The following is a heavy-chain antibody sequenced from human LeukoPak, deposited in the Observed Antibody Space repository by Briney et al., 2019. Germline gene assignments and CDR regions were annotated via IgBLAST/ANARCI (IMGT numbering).Heavy chain of an antibody. V-gene: IGHV1-24*01. CDR2: VDPEDGET. CDR3: ATHFDSSGPDAFDI. Sequence: ASVKVSCKVSGHTLTEISMHWVRQAPGKGFEWMGGVDPEDGETIYAQKFQGRVAMTEDTSTDTAYMELSSLRSEDTAVYHCATHFDSSGPDAFDIWGQGTMVTVSS. CDR1: GHTLTEIS. J-gene: IGHJ3*02. D-gene: IGHD3-22*01.